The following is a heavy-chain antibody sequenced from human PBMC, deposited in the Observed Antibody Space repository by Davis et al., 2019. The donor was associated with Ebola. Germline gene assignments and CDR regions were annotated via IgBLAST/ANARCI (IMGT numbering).Heavy chain of an antibody. CDR1: GYTFSNYG. CDR2: ISANNGLT. D-gene: IGHD3-10*01. V-gene: IGHV1-18*01. CDR3: ARGGGSTQSGIDY. Sequence: ASVKVSCKASGYTFSNYGITWVRQAPGQGLEWVGWISANNGLTNYVQKLQGRVTMTTDTSTSTAYMELRSLTSDDTAVYYCARGGGSTQSGIDYWSQGTLVTVSS. J-gene: IGHJ4*02.